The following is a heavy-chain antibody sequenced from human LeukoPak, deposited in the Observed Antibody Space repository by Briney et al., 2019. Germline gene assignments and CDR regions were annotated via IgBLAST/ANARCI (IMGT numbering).Heavy chain of an antibody. J-gene: IGHJ4*02. Sequence: GGSLRLSCAASGFTFSSYSMNWVRQAPGKGREWVSSISSSSIYIYYADSVKGRFTISRDNAKNSLYLQMNSLRAEDTAVYYCARPPHAYYYGSGSPPHFDYWGQGTLVTVSS. CDR3: ARPPHAYYYGSGSPPHFDY. D-gene: IGHD3-10*01. CDR2: ISSSSIYI. V-gene: IGHV3-21*01. CDR1: GFTFSSYS.